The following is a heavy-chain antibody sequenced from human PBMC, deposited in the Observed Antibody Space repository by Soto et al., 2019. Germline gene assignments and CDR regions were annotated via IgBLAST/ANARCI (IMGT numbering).Heavy chain of an antibody. CDR2: INPNSGGT. CDR3: ARAVLQYGISAPYYYSYVMDF. Sequence: ASVKVSCKASGYTFTGYYMHWVRQAPGQGLEWMGWINPNSGGTNYAQKFQGRVTMTRDTSISTAYMELSRLRSDDTAVYYSARAVLQYGISAPYYYSYVMDFWGQGTTVTVSS. CDR1: GYTFTGYY. J-gene: IGHJ6*02. V-gene: IGHV1-2*02. D-gene: IGHD6-6*01.